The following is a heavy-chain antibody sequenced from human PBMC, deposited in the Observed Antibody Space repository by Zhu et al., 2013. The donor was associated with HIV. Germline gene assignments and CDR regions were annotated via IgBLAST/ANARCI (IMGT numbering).Heavy chain of an antibody. D-gene: IGHD7-27*01. J-gene: IGHJ4*02. V-gene: IGHV4-38-2*02. CDR2: IYHSGST. CDR3: ARGASRTLGRFDY. Sequence: QVQLQESGPGLVKPSETLSLTCTVSGYSISSGYYWGWIRQPPGKGLEWIGSIYHSGSTYYNPSLKSRVTISVDTSKNQFSLKLSSVTAADTAVYYCARGASRTLGRFDYWGQGNPG. CDR1: GYSISSGYY.